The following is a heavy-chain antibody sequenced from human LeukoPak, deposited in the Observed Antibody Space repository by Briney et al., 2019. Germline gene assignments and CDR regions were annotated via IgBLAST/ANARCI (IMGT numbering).Heavy chain of an antibody. J-gene: IGHJ4*02. CDR2: IYYSGST. Sequence: SETLSLTCTVSGGSISSSSYYWGWTRQPPGKGLEWIGSIYYSGSTYYNPSLKSRVTISVDTSKNQFSLKLSSVTAADTAVYYCASLAVAVAGIVWGQGTLVTVSS. CDR1: GGSISSSSYY. D-gene: IGHD6-19*01. CDR3: ASLAVAVAGIV. V-gene: IGHV4-39*01.